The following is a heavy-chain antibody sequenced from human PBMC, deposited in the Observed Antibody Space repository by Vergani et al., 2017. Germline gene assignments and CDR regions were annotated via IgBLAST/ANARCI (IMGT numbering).Heavy chain of an antibody. CDR2: ISGSGGST. CDR3: AREFSGWYYPPGY. Sequence: VQLVESGGGVVQPGRSLRLSCAASGFTFSSYAMSWVRQAPGKGLEWVSAISGSGGSTYYADSVKGRFTISRDNSKNTLYLQMNSLRAEDTAVYYCAREFSGWYYPPGYWGQGTLVTVSS. CDR1: GFTFSSYA. V-gene: IGHV3-23*04. D-gene: IGHD6-19*01. J-gene: IGHJ4*02.